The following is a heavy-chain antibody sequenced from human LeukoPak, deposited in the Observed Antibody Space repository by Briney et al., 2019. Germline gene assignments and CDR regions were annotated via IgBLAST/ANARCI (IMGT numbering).Heavy chain of an antibody. Sequence: SSETLSLTCTVSGGSISSYYWSWIRQPPGKGLEWIGYIYYSGSTNYNPSLKSRVTISVDTSKNQFSLKLSSVTAADTAVYYCARGTVYGGNAYYFDYWGQGTLSPSPQ. J-gene: IGHJ4*02. CDR2: IYYSGST. D-gene: IGHD4-23*01. CDR3: ARGTVYGGNAYYFDY. V-gene: IGHV4-59*01. CDR1: GGSISSYY.